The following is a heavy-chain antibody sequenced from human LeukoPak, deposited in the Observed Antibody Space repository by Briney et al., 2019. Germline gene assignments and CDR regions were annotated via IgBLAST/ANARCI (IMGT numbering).Heavy chain of an antibody. V-gene: IGHV3-21*01. CDR2: ISSSSSYI. Sequence: PGGSLRLSCAASGFTFSSYSMNWVRQAPGKGLEWVSSISSSSSYIYYADSVKGRFTISRDNAKNSLYLQMNSLRAEDTAVYYCARGSGITMVRGVICAYWGQGTLVTVSS. CDR3: ARGSGITMVRGVICAY. J-gene: IGHJ4*02. CDR1: GFTFSSYS. D-gene: IGHD3-10*01.